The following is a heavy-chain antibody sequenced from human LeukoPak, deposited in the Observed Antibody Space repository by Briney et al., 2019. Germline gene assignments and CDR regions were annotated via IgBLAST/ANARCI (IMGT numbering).Heavy chain of an antibody. D-gene: IGHD3-10*01. CDR2: IESNIDGGST. Sequence: GRSLRLSCAASGFTFANAWVSWVRQAPGKGLEWVGRIESNIDGGSTDYAAPVKGRFTISRDDSRKTLFLQMNSLKTEDTAVYYCTKVVWFGELLGYWGQGVLVTVSS. CDR1: GFTFANAW. CDR3: TKVVWFGELLGY. J-gene: IGHJ4*02. V-gene: IGHV3-15*04.